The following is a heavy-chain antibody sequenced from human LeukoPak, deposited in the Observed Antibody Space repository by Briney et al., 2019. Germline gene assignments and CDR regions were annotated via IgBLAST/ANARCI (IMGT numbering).Heavy chain of an antibody. CDR3: ARVMASNYDLWSGSVFDY. Sequence: GASVKVSCKASGYTFTSYDINWVRQATGQGLEWMGWMNPNSGNTGYAQKFQGRVTMTRNTSISTAYMELSSLRSEDTAVYYCARVMASNYDLWSGSVFDYWGQGTLVTVSS. J-gene: IGHJ4*02. CDR1: GYTFTSYD. V-gene: IGHV1-8*01. D-gene: IGHD3-3*01. CDR2: MNPNSGNT.